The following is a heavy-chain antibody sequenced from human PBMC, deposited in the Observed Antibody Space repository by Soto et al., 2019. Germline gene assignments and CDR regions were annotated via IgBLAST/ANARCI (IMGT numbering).Heavy chain of an antibody. Sequence: XSVKVSFNASGYTFTSYGISLLRQAPGQGLEWMGWISAYNGNTNYAQKLQGRVTMTTDTSTSTAYMELRSLRSDDTAVYYCARAPRIAAAGPYYYYGMDVWGQGTTVTVSS. D-gene: IGHD6-13*01. CDR3: ARAPRIAAAGPYYYYGMDV. CDR2: ISAYNGNT. CDR1: GYTFTSYG. J-gene: IGHJ6*02. V-gene: IGHV1-18*01.